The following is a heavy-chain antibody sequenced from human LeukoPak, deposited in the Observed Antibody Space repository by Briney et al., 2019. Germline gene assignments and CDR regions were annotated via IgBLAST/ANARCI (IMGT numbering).Heavy chain of an antibody. CDR3: AKISLYSSSWFDGMDV. CDR2: ISGSGGST. J-gene: IGHJ6*02. CDR1: GFTFSSYA. Sequence: PGGSLRLSCAASGFTFSSYAMSWVRQAPGKGLEWVSAISGSGGSTYYADSVKGRFTISRDNSKNTLYLQMNSLRAEDTAVYYCAKISLYSSSWFDGMDVWGQGTTVTVSS. V-gene: IGHV3-23*01. D-gene: IGHD6-13*01.